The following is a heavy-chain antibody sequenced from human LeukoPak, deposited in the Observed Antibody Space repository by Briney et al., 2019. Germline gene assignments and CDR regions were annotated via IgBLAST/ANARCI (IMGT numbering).Heavy chain of an antibody. CDR3: ARDSALGFSSSWAPDY. CDR1: GYTFSDSY. V-gene: IGHV1-2*02. J-gene: IGHJ4*02. Sequence: ASVKVSCKTSGYTFSDSYMHWVRQAPGQGPEWMGWINLSSGVTNYAQNFQGRVTMTRDTSISTAYMELMRLTYDDTAVYFCARDSALGFSSSWAPDYWGQGTLVSVSS. D-gene: IGHD6-13*01. CDR2: INLSSGVT.